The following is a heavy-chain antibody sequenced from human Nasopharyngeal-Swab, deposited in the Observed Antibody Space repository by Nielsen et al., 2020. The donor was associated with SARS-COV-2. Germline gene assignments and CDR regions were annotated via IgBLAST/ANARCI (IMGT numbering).Heavy chain of an antibody. J-gene: IGHJ4*02. CDR2: ISYDGSNK. Sequence: GGSLRLSCAASGFTFSSYGMHWVRQAPGKGLEWVAVISYDGSNKYYADSVKGRFTISRDNSKNTLYLQMNSLRAGDTAVYYCARANTYYFQSGGSSHFDYWGQGTLVTVSS. CDR1: GFTFSSYG. D-gene: IGHD3-22*01. CDR3: ARANTYYFQSGGSSHFDY. V-gene: IGHV3-30*03.